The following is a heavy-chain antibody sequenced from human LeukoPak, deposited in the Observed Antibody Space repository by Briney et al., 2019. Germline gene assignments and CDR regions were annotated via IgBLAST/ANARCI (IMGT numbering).Heavy chain of an antibody. J-gene: IGHJ6*02. CDR2: IWYDGSNK. CDR3: AKTNSLRGYYYGMDV. D-gene: IGHD5-18*01. Sequence: GGSLRLSCAASGFTFSSYGMHWVRQAPGKGLEWVAVIWYDGSNKYYADSVKGRFTISRDNSKNTLYLQMNSQRAEDTAVYYCAKTNSLRGYYYGMDVWGQGTTVTVSS. V-gene: IGHV3-30*02. CDR1: GFTFSSYG.